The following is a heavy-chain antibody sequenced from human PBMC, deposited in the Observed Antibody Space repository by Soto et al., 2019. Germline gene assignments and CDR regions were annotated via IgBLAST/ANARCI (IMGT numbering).Heavy chain of an antibody. V-gene: IGHV3-30*18. J-gene: IGHJ6*02. D-gene: IGHD3-3*01. CDR2: ISYDGSNK. Sequence: GGSLRLSCAASGFTFSSYGVDWVRQAPGKGLEWVAVISYDGSNKYYADSVKGRFTISRDNSKNTLYLQMNSLRAEDTAVYYCAKERPSITIFGVVITSYGMDVWGQGTTVTVSS. CDR1: GFTFSSYG. CDR3: AKERPSITIFGVVITSYGMDV.